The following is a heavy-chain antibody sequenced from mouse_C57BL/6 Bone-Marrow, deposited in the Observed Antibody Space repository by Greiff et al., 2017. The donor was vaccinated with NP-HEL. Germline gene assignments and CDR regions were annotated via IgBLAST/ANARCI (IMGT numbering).Heavy chain of an antibody. CDR2: IDPSDSYT. CDR3: VRRRVPDYFDY. J-gene: IGHJ2*01. V-gene: IGHV1-69*01. Sequence: QVQLQQPGAELVMPGASVKLACKASGYTFTSHWMHWVKQRPGQGLEWIGEIDPSDSYTNYNQTFKGKSTLTVDKSSSTAYMQRSSLTSEDSAVYYCVRRRVPDYFDYWGQGTTLTVSS. CDR1: GYTFTSHW.